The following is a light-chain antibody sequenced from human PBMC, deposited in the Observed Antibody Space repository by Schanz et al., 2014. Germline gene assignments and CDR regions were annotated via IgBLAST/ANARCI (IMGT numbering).Light chain of an antibody. CDR3: QQYNTYRT. J-gene: IGKJ1*01. V-gene: IGKV1-5*01. CDR2: EAS. Sequence: DIQMTQSPSTLSASVGDRVTITCRASQSISNWLAWYQQKPGKAPKLLISEASILESGVPSRFSGSGSGTDFTLTISSLQPDDFATYYCQQYNTYRTFGQGTKVEVK. CDR1: QSISNW.